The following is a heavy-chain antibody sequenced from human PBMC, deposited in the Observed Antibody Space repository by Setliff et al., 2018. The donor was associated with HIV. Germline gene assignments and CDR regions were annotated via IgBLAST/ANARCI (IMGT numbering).Heavy chain of an antibody. D-gene: IGHD3-10*01. Sequence: SETLSLTCTVSGGSITNGGYYWSWIRQPAGKGLEWIGHIYTSGSTNFNPSLKSRVTISMDMSKNQFSLKLTSLTAADTAVYYCARGTRIYYGSGKLYYYGMDVWGQGTTVTVSS. CDR2: IYTSGST. CDR1: GGSITNGGYY. V-gene: IGHV4-61*09. CDR3: ARGTRIYYGSGKLYYYGMDV. J-gene: IGHJ6*02.